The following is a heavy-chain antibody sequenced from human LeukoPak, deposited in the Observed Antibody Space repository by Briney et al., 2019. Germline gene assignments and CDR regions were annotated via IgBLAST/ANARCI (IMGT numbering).Heavy chain of an antibody. D-gene: IGHD6-13*01. J-gene: IGHJ6*03. CDR3: AKDQSSDWYGYYYYYMDV. CDR1: GYTFTSYY. CDR2: INPNSGDT. V-gene: IGHV1-2*02. Sequence: GASVKVSCKASGYTFTSYYMHWVRQAPGQGLEWMGWINPNSGDTHYAQKFQGRVTMTRDTSISTAYMELNRLTSDDTALYYCAKDQSSDWYGYYYYYMDVWGKGTTVTVPS.